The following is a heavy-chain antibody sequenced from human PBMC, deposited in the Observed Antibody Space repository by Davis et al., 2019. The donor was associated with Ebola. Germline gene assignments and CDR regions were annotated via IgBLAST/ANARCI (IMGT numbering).Heavy chain of an antibody. CDR3: ATDAWAGFDP. D-gene: IGHD1-26*01. Sequence: GGSLRLSCAASGFSFRIYWMSWVRQAPEKGLEWMATVNQDGSQTYYVASVKGRFTMSRDDAKNSLYLQMNNLRVDDTAVYYCATDAWAGFDPWGQGTLVTVSS. CDR2: VNQDGSQT. CDR1: GFSFRIYW. V-gene: IGHV3-7*03. J-gene: IGHJ5*02.